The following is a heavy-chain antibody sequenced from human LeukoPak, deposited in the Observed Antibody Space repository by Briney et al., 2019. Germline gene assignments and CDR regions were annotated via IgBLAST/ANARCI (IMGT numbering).Heavy chain of an antibody. Sequence: GGSLRLSCTASEFTVSRNYMLWVRQAAGKGLEWVSLIFSNGDTHYADSVKGRFTISRDTSKNTVSLHMNSLRVEDTAMYYCTRDQMNYWGQGTLVTVSS. CDR2: IFSNGDT. CDR1: EFTVSRNY. D-gene: IGHD5-24*01. CDR3: TRDQMNY. V-gene: IGHV3-53*01. J-gene: IGHJ4*02.